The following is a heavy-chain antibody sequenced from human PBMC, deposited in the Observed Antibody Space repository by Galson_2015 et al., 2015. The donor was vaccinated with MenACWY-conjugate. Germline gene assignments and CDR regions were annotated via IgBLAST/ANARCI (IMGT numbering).Heavy chain of an antibody. Sequence: SETLSLTCAASGASISSVNWWSWVRQPPGKGLEWIAEIYHSGSINYNPSLKSRVTMSVDKSKNQISLKLSSVTAADTAVYYCARAGALTYYFDYWGQGTLVSVSS. V-gene: IGHV4-4*02. J-gene: IGHJ4*02. CDR2: IYHSGSI. CDR1: GASISSVNW. CDR3: ARAGALTYYFDY.